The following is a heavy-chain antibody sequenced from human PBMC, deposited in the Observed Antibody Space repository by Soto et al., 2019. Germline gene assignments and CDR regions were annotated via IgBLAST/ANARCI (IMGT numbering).Heavy chain of an antibody. CDR3: ARDRSGTTTNDYYYYGMDV. CDR1: GDSVSSNSAA. Sequence: PSQTLSLTCAISGDSVSSNSAAWNWIRQSPSRGLEWLGRTYYRSKWYNDYAVSVKSRITINPDTSKNQFSLQLNSVTPEDMAVYYCARDRSGTTTNDYYYYGMDVWGQGTTVTVSS. V-gene: IGHV6-1*01. D-gene: IGHD1-7*01. J-gene: IGHJ6*02. CDR2: TYYRSKWYN.